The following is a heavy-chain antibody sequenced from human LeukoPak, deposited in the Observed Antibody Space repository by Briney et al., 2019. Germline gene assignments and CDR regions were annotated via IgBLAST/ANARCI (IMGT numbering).Heavy chain of an antibody. CDR2: ISTAGDP. V-gene: IGHV3-13*05. D-gene: IGHD2-2*01. Sequence: GGSLRLSCTASGFTFSSYDMHWLRQDKGKGLEWVSAISTAGDPYYLGSVKGQFTISRENAKNSFYLQMNSLRAGDTAVYYCAGQARPGSAEGAFDIWGQGTMVTVSS. CDR3: AGQARPGSAEGAFDI. J-gene: IGHJ3*02. CDR1: GFTFSSYD.